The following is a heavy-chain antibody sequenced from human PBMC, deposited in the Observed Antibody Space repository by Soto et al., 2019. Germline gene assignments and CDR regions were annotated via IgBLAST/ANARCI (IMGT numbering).Heavy chain of an antibody. D-gene: IGHD3-10*01. CDR3: AHSMEQYGSGIVQYHFDS. J-gene: IGHJ4*02. CDR2: IYWDDDK. Sequence: QITLKVSGPTLVKPTQTLTLTCTFSGFSLSTSDVGVAWIRQPPGKALEWLALIYWDDDKRYRPSLKSRLTITKDTYKDQVVLTLTSMDPANTATYACAHSMEQYGSGIVQYHFDSWGQGTLVTFSA. V-gene: IGHV2-5*02. CDR1: GFSLSTSDVG.